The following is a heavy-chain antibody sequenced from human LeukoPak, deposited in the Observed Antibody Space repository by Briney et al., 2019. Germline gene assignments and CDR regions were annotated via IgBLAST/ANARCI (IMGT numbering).Heavy chain of an antibody. CDR3: GKEGGA. D-gene: IGHD3-16*01. Sequence: GGSLRLSCAASGFTFSSYAMSRVRQAPGKGPEWVSAIGGRGTSTYYADSLGGRFTISRDNSKDMLYLQMNSLKVEDTATYYCGKEGGAWGQGTKVTVSS. CDR1: GFTFSSYA. J-gene: IGHJ5*02. CDR2: IGGRGTST. V-gene: IGHV3-23*01.